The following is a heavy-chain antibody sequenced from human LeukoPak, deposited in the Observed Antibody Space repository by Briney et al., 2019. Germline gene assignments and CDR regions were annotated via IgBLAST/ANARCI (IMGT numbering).Heavy chain of an antibody. J-gene: IGHJ4*02. D-gene: IGHD1-26*01. CDR3: ANPYCGSYYLGFDY. V-gene: IGHV3-23*01. Sequence: GGSLRLSCAASGFTFSNYAMSWVRQPPGKGLEWVSLISGSRGSTYYADSVKGRFTISRHNSNNTLYLQMNSQRAEDKAVYYCANPYCGSYYLGFDYWGQGTLVTVSS. CDR2: ISGSRGST. CDR1: GFTFSNYA.